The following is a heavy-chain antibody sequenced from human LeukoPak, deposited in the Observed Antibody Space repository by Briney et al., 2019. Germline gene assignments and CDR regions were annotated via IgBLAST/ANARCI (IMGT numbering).Heavy chain of an antibody. Sequence: PGRSLRLSCAASVFTFSDYAMHWGRQAPGKGLEWVALISYDSRHKKYADAVKGRFTVSRDNSTLYLQMNSLRTEDTAIYFCASLTAALGFYYGVDVWGQGTTVTVSS. CDR3: ASLTAALGFYYGVDV. V-gene: IGHV3-30-3*01. J-gene: IGHJ6*02. CDR2: ISYDSRHK. D-gene: IGHD2-21*02. CDR1: VFTFSDYA.